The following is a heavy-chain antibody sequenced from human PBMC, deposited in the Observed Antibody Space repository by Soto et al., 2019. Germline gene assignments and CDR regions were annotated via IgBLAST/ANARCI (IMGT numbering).Heavy chain of an antibody. CDR3: VRDSHGDY. CDR1: GFIFSNYW. J-gene: IGHJ4*02. Sequence: EVQLVESGGGLVQPGGSLRLSCAGSGFIFSNYWIHWVRQAPGKGLEWVSRIDHDGPTDYADSVRGRFTISRDNAESTLYLQMNSLRPEDTDVYYCVRDSHGDYWGQGTLVTVSS. CDR2: IDHDGPT. V-gene: IGHV3-74*01.